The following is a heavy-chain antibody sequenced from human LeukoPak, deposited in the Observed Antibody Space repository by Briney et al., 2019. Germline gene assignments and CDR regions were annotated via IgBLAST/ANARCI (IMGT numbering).Heavy chain of an antibody. D-gene: IGHD3-10*01. V-gene: IGHV4-59*01. CDR2: IYYSGST. CDR1: GGSISSYY. Sequence: SETLSLTCTVSGGSISSYYWSWIRQPPGKGLEWIGYIYYSGSTNYNPSLKSRVTISVDTSKNQFSLKLSSVTAADTAVYYCARGTMVRRDFRFDYWGQGTLVTVSS. J-gene: IGHJ4*02. CDR3: ARGTMVRRDFRFDY.